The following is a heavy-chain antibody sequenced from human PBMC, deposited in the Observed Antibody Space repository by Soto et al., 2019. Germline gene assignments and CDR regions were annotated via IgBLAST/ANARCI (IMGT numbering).Heavy chain of an antibody. V-gene: IGHV3-23*01. J-gene: IGHJ5*02. D-gene: IGHD2-2*01. CDR2: ISGSGGST. CDR3: ARAAMAGDWFDP. CDR1: GFTFSSYA. Sequence: EVQLLESGGGLVQPGGSLRLSCAASGFTFSSYAMSWVRQAPGKGLEWVSAISGSGGSTYYADSVKGRFTISRDNSKNTLYLQMNSRRAEDTAVYYCARAAMAGDWFDPWGQGTLVTVSS.